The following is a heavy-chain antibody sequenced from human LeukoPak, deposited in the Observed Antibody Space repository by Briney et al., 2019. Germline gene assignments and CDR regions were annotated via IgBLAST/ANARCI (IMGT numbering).Heavy chain of an antibody. Sequence: ASVKASCKASGYTFTSYYMHWVRQAPGQGLEWMGIINPSGGSTSYAQKFQGRVTMTRDTSTSTVYMELSSLRSEDTAVYYCARDRSSSWRGSYFDYWGQGTLVTVSS. CDR2: INPSGGST. V-gene: IGHV1-46*01. CDR1: GYTFTSYY. CDR3: ARDRSSSWRGSYFDY. J-gene: IGHJ4*02. D-gene: IGHD6-13*01.